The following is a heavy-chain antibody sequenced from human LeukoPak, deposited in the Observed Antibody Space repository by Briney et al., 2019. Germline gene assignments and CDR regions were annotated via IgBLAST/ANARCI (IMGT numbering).Heavy chain of an antibody. V-gene: IGHV3-66*02. CDR3: ARDSSSWRQDFDY. J-gene: IGHJ4*02. CDR1: GFTFSSNY. Sequence: PGGSLRLSCAASGFTFSSNYMSWVRQAPGKGLEWVSVIYSGGNTYYADSVKGRFTISRDNSKNTLYLQMNSLRAEDTAVYYCARDSSSWRQDFDYWGQGTLVTVSS. CDR2: IYSGGNT. D-gene: IGHD6-13*01.